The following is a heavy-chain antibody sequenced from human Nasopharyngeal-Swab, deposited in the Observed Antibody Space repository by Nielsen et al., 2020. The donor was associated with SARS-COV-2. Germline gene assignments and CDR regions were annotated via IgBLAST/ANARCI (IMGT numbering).Heavy chain of an antibody. Sequence: GEALKISCEASASTFSSHAINWVRQAPGKGLEWVSAFAGSRGNTYYLDSVKGRFTTYRDNSKNTVYLQMNNLRGDETAVYFCAKSRRSSYDSSGSVGAFDIWGQGTMVTVSS. V-gene: IGHV3-23*01. D-gene: IGHD3-22*01. J-gene: IGHJ3*02. CDR1: ASTFSSHA. CDR3: AKSRRSSYDSSGSVGAFDI. CDR2: FAGSRGNT.